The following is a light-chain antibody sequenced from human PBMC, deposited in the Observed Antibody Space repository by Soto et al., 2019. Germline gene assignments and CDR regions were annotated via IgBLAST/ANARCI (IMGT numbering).Light chain of an antibody. Sequence: EIVLTQSPATLSLSPGERATLSCRSSRSVSRYLAWYQQKPGQAPRLLIFDASNRATGIPARFSGSGSGTEFTLTISSLEPEDFAFYYCQHRANWPRLTFGGGTQVEIK. CDR3: QHRANWPRLT. CDR2: DAS. CDR1: RSVSRY. V-gene: IGKV3-11*01. J-gene: IGKJ4*01.